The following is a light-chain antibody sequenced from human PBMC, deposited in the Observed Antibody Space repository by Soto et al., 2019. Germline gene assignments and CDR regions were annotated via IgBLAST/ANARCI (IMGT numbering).Light chain of an antibody. CDR1: QSVSGSS. Sequence: EIVLTQSPGTLSLSPGERATFCCRASQSVSGSSLAWYQQKPGQAPRLLIYGASSRATGIPDRFSGSGSGTDFTLTISSLQSEDFAVYYCQQYNNWPPLTFGGGTKVDIK. V-gene: IGKV3-20*01. CDR3: QQYNNWPPLT. J-gene: IGKJ4*01. CDR2: GAS.